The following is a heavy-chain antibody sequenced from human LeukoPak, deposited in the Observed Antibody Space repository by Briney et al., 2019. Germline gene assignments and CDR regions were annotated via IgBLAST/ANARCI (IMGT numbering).Heavy chain of an antibody. J-gene: IGHJ4*02. CDR3: ARQNDFRLDY. Sequence: GESLKISCKGSGYTFSSYWIGWVRQMPGKGLEWMGIIYPGDSDTRYSPSLQGRVTISVDTSIGTAYLQWSSLKASDTAIYYCARQNDFRLDYWGQGTLVTVSS. CDR2: IYPGDSDT. D-gene: IGHD3-3*01. CDR1: GYTFSSYW. V-gene: IGHV5-51*01.